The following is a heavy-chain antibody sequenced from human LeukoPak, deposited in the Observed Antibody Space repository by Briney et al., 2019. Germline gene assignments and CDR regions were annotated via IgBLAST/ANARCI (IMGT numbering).Heavy chain of an antibody. D-gene: IGHD1-26*01. J-gene: IGHJ4*02. CDR2: ISGSGGST. CDR1: GFIFNTYV. Sequence: GGSLRLSCAASGFIFNTYVMTWVRQAPGKGLEWMSSISGSGGSTYYADPVEGRFTISRDNSKNTLYLQMNNLRAEDTVMYYCAKGTYSGNSYHFDYWGQGTLVTVSS. V-gene: IGHV3-23*01. CDR3: AKGTYSGNSYHFDY.